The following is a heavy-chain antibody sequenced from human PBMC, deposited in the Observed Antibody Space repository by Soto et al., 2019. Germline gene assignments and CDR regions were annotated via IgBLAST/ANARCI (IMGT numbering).Heavy chain of an antibody. CDR2: ISGGGGDT. J-gene: IGHJ3*02. V-gene: IGHV3-23*01. CDR3: AKSLFGGPVI. Sequence: EVQLLESGGGLVQPGGSLRLSCAASRFTFSTYAMSWVRQAPGKGLEWVSGISGGGGDTSYADSVRGRFTCSRDNSKNTLYLQMNSLRAADTALYYCAKSLFGGPVIWGQGTMVTVSS. D-gene: IGHD2-15*01. CDR1: RFTFSTYA.